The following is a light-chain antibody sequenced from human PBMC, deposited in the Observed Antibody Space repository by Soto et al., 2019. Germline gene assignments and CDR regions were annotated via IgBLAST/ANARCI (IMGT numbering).Light chain of an antibody. CDR1: SSDIGAYDY. CDR3: FPFTTTSTHV. CDR2: EVN. V-gene: IGLV2-14*01. Sequence: QSALTQPASLSGSPGQSITISCTGTSSDIGAYDYVSWFQQHPGKAPKLMISEVNNRPSGVSNRFSGSKSGNTAYLTISGLQVEDEAEYFCFPFTTTSTHVFGNGTKVTVL. J-gene: IGLJ1*01.